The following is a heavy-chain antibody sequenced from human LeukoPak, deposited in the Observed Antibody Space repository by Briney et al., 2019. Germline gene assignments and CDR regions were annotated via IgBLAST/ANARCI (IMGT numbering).Heavy chain of an antibody. D-gene: IGHD3-22*01. Sequence: ASVKVSCKASGYTFTSYDINWVRQATGQGLEWMGWINPNSGGTNYAQKFQGRVTMTRDTSISTAYMELSRLRSDDTAVYYCARVATMIVVVPFDYWGQGTLVTVSS. J-gene: IGHJ4*02. CDR3: ARVATMIVVVPFDY. CDR1: GYTFTSYD. V-gene: IGHV1-2*02. CDR2: INPNSGGT.